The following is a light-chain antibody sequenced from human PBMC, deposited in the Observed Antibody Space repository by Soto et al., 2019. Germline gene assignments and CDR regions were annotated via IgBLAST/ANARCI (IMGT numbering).Light chain of an antibody. CDR3: QQYYSTPPT. Sequence: DIVMTQSPDSLAVSLGERATSNCKSSQSVLYSSSNKNYLAWYQQKPGQPPKLLIYWASTRESGVPDRFGGSGSGTDFTLTISSLQAEDVAVYYCQQYYSTPPTFGQGTKVDIK. CDR1: QSVLYSSSNKNY. V-gene: IGKV4-1*01. J-gene: IGKJ1*01. CDR2: WAS.